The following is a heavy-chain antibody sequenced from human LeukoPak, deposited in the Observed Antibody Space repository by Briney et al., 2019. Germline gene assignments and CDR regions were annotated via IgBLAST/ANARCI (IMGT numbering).Heavy chain of an antibody. D-gene: IGHD3-22*01. CDR3: ASAGDTSDYFYFSAFDI. CDR1: GSIFTNSW. CDR2: IYPGDSDT. J-gene: IGHJ3*02. Sequence: GASLKISCQGSGSIFTNSWIGWVRQLPGKGLEWMGIIYPGDSDTTYSPSFQGQVTISVDKSISTAYLQWSSLKASDTAMYYCASAGDTSDYFYFSAFDIWGQGTMVTVSS. V-gene: IGHV5-51*01.